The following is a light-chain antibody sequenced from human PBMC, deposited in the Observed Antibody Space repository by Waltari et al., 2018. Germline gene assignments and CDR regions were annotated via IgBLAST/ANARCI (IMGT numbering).Light chain of an antibody. Sequence: QTVVTQEPSFSVSPGGTVTLTWGLTSGSVPTNHYASWYRQTPGQAPRHLIHNTDTRSSGVPDRFSGSILGNKAALTITGAQADDESDYYCVLYMGSVVFGGGTKLTVL. CDR3: VLYMGSVV. CDR2: NTD. V-gene: IGLV8-61*01. J-gene: IGLJ3*02. CDR1: SGSVPTNHY.